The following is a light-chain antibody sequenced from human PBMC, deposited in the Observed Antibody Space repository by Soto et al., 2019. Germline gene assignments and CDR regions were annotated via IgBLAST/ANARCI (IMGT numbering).Light chain of an antibody. Sequence: EIVLTQSPGTLSLSPGERTTLSCRASQSVSSSYLAWYQQKPVQAPRLLIYAASSSATGIPDRFSGSGSGTDFALTISRLEPEDFAVYYCQQYGSSRWTFGQGTKVEIK. J-gene: IGKJ1*01. CDR3: QQYGSSRWT. CDR1: QSVSSSY. V-gene: IGKV3-20*01. CDR2: AAS.